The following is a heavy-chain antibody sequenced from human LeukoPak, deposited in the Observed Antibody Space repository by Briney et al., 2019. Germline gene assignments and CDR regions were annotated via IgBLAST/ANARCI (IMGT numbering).Heavy chain of an antibody. CDR2: IIPLRLA. CDR1: GGTFSSYT. V-gene: IGHV1-69*10. J-gene: IGHJ6*02. Sequence: GASVKVSCKASGGTFSSYTISWVRQAPGQGLEWMGGIIPLRLAIYAQQFQGRVTITADKSTSTAYMELSSLKASDTAMYYCAGTYSSSPGYYGMDVWGQGTTVTVSS. CDR3: AGTYSSSPGYYGMDV. D-gene: IGHD6-6*01.